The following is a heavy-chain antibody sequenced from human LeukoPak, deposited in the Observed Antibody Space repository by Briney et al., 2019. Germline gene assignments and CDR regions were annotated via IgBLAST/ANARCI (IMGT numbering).Heavy chain of an antibody. Sequence: PSETLSLTCAVYGGPFSGYYWTWIRQPPGKGLEWIGEINHSGNTNYNPSLKSRVTISVDTSKNQFSLKLSSVTAADTAVYYCARAYFDWSLNWIDPWGQGTLVTVSS. CDR2: INHSGNT. D-gene: IGHD3-9*01. J-gene: IGHJ5*02. V-gene: IGHV4-34*01. CDR3: ARAYFDWSLNWIDP. CDR1: GGPFSGYY.